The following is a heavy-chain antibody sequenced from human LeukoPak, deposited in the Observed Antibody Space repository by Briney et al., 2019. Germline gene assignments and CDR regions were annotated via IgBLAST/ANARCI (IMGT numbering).Heavy chain of an antibody. V-gene: IGHV4-59*08. Sequence: PSETLSLTCTVSGGSISSYYWSCIRQPPGKGLEWIGYVYYSGSTNYNPSLKSRVTISVDTSKNQFSLKLSSVTAADTAVYYCARQASSWYYYYYMDVWGKGTTVTISS. CDR2: VYYSGST. J-gene: IGHJ6*03. CDR3: ARQASSWYYYYYMDV. D-gene: IGHD6-13*01. CDR1: GGSISSYY.